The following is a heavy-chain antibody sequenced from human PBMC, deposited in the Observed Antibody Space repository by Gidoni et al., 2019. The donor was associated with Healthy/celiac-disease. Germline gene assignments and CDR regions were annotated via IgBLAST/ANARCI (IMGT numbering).Heavy chain of an antibody. CDR3: ARRGRQLGGYYYMYV. V-gene: IGHV1-18*04. D-gene: IGHD6-6*01. CDR1: GYTVTSYG. Sequence: QVQLVQSGAEVKKPGASVKVACKASGYTVTSYGISWVRQAPGQGLAWMGWISAYNGNTNYAQKLQGRVTMTTDTSTRPAYMELRILSSDDTAVYYCARRGRQLGGYYYMYVWGKGTTVTVSS. J-gene: IGHJ6*03. CDR2: ISAYNGNT.